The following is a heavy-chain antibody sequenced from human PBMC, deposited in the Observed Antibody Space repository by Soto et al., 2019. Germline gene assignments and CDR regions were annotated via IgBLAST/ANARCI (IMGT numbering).Heavy chain of an antibody. J-gene: IGHJ6*02. CDR2: MYYTGTT. CDR1: DECISRAD. D-gene: IGHD3-10*01. CDR3: ARPGIRFGNKMAV. Sequence: PSRTPAITCTVSDECISRADWCWALHRPGKGLEWIGYMYYTGTTNYNPSLRSRVTISLDTSKKQFSLKLSSVTAADTAVYYCARPGIRFGNKMAVWGQGTTVTVS. V-gene: IGHV4-59*01.